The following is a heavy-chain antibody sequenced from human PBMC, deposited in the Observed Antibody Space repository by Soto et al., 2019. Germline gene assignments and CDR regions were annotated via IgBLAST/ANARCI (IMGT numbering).Heavy chain of an antibody. Sequence: VQLEQSGGEVKKPGTSLRISCAASGVSFNSYDMHWVRQAPGKGPEWVAIISYDGSNTYYSDSVRGRFTISRDNSKDTLYLQMHSLRSEDTAIYYCARISRYCSGGDCHAWGQGTQVTVSS. CDR1: GVSFNSYD. J-gene: IGHJ5*02. CDR3: ARISRYCSGGDCHA. V-gene: IGHV3-30*03. CDR2: ISYDGSNT. D-gene: IGHD2-15*01.